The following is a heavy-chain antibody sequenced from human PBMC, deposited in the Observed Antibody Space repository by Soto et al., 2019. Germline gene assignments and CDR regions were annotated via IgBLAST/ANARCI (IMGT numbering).Heavy chain of an antibody. CDR1: GGTFSSYA. CDR2: IIPIFGTA. V-gene: IGHV1-69*05. Sequence: QVQLVQSGAEVKKPGSSVKVSCKASGGTFSSYAISWVRQAPGQGLEWMGGIIPIFGTANYAQKFQGRVTSTXXEXTXXAYMELSSLRSEDTAVYYCARDLWGTAYYYYGMDVWGQGTTVTVSS. CDR3: ARDLWGTAYYYYGMDV. D-gene: IGHD3-10*01. J-gene: IGHJ6*02.